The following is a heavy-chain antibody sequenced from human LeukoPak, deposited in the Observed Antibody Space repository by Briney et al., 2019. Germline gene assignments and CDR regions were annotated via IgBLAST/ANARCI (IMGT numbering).Heavy chain of an antibody. D-gene: IGHD1-7*01. CDR2: ISYDGSNK. CDR3: AKDFGWNYVFDY. J-gene: IGHJ4*02. Sequence: GGSLRLSCAASGFTFSSYSMNWVRQAPGKGLEWVAVISYDGSNKYYADSVKGRFTISRDNSKNTLYLQMNSLRAEDTAVYYCAKDFGWNYVFDYWGQGTLVTVSS. CDR1: GFTFSSYS. V-gene: IGHV3-30*18.